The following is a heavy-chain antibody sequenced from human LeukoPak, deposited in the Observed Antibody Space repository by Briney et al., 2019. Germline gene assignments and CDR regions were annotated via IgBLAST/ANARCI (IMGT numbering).Heavy chain of an antibody. CDR3: ARAPSESGGYYPEYFRH. D-gene: IGHD3-22*01. J-gene: IGHJ1*01. CDR2: IKSDGNT. Sequence: GGSLRLSCAASGFTFSSYWMHWVRQAPGKGLVWVSRIKSDGNTNYADSVKGRFTISRDNAKNTVSLQMNSLRAEDTGVYYCARAPSESGGYYPEYFRHWGQGTLVTVSS. CDR1: GFTFSSYW. V-gene: IGHV3-74*01.